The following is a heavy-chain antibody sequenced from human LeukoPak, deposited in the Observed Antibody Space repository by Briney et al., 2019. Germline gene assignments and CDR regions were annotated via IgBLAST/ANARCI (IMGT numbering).Heavy chain of an antibody. CDR2: INPSGGST. CDR1: GYTFTSYY. CDR3: ARDMWPYYWLSNNWFDP. V-gene: IGHV1-46*01. D-gene: IGHD1-26*01. Sequence: ASVKVSCKASGYTFTSYYMHWVRQAPGQGLEWMGIINPSGGSTSYAQKFQGRVTMTRDTSTSTVYMELSSLRSEDTAVYYCARDMWPYYWLSNNWFDPWGQGTLVTVSS. J-gene: IGHJ5*02.